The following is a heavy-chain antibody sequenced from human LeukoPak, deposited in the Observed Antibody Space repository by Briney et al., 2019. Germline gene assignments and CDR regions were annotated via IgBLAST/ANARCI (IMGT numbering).Heavy chain of an antibody. CDR1: GYIFTSSY. V-gene: IGHV1-46*01. CDR3: ARVYLERAAAGTGHWFDP. Sequence: GASVKVSCKASGYIFTSSYIHWVRQAPGQGLEWMGIINPSGGSTSYAQKFQGRVTMTRDTSTSTVYMELSSLRSEDTAVYYCARVYLERAAAGTGHWFDPWGQGTLVTVSS. D-gene: IGHD6-13*01. CDR2: INPSGGST. J-gene: IGHJ5*02.